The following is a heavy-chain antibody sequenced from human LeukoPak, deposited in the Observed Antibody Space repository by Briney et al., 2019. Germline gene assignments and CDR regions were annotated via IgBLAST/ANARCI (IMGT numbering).Heavy chain of an antibody. J-gene: IGHJ6*03. CDR2: ISSSSSYI. Sequence: GGSLRLSCAASGFTFSSYSMNWVRQAPGKGLEWVSSISSSSSYIYYEDSVKGRFTISRDKAKNSLYLQMTSLRAEDTAVYYCARVAVGYCSSTSCYGGVPYYYYYMDVWGKGTTVTVSS. V-gene: IGHV3-21*01. D-gene: IGHD2-2*01. CDR1: GFTFSSYS. CDR3: ARVAVGYCSSTSCYGGVPYYYYYMDV.